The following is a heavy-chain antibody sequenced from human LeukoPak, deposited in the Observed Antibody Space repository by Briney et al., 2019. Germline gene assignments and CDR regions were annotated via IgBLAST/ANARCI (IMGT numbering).Heavy chain of an antibody. CDR3: ARALYGDYNFDY. CDR1: GFTFSSYS. Sequence: GGSLRLSCAASGFTFSSYSMNWVRQAPGKGLEWVSSISSSSYIYYADSVKGRFTISRDNAKNSLYLQMNSLRAEDTAVYYCARALYGDYNFDYWGQGTLVTVSS. CDR2: ISSSSYI. D-gene: IGHD4-17*01. J-gene: IGHJ4*02. V-gene: IGHV3-21*01.